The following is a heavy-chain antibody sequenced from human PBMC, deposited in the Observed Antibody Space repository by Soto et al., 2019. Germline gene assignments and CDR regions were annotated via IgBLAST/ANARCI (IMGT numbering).Heavy chain of an antibody. CDR3: AHGSGWLSDY. CDR1: GFSLSSPAVG. V-gene: IGHV2-5*02. D-gene: IGHD6-19*01. J-gene: IGHJ4*02. CDR2: IYWDDDK. Sequence: QITLKESGPTLVKPTQTLTLTCTFSGFSLSSPAVGVNWIRQPPGKALEWLALIYWDDDKKYSPSLRSRLTITKDTSKNLVVLTMTNMDPVDTATYSCAHGSGWLSDYWGQGTLVTVPS.